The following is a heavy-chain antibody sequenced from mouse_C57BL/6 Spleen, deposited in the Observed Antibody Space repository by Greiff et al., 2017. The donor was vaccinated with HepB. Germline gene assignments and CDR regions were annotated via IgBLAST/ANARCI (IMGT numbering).Heavy chain of an antibody. V-gene: IGHV1-82*01. J-gene: IGHJ2*01. Sequence: QVQLKQSGPELVKPGASVKISCKASGYAFSSSWMNWVKQRPGKGLEWIGRIYPGDGDTNYNGKFKGKATLTADKSSSTAYMQLSSLPSEDSAVYFCAQTAQATWGYWGQGTTLTVAS. D-gene: IGHD3-2*02. CDR2: IYPGDGDT. CDR1: GYAFSSSW. CDR3: AQTAQATWGY.